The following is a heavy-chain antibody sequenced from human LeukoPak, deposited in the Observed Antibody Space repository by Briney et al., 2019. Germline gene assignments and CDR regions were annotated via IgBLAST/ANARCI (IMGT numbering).Heavy chain of an antibody. D-gene: IGHD3-9*01. J-gene: IGHJ5*02. CDR1: GFTFSSYA. CDR3: AKGLRYFDWSSGNWFDP. CDR2: IRGSGGST. Sequence: GGSLRLSCAASGFTFSSYAMSWVRQAPGKGLEWVSAIRGSGGSTYYADSVKGRFTISRDNSKNTLYLQMNSLRAEDTAVYYCAKGLRYFDWSSGNWFDPWGQGTLVTVSS. V-gene: IGHV3-23*01.